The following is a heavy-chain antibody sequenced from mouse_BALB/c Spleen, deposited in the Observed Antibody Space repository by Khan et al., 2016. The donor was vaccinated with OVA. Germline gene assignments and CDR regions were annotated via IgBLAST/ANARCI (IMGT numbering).Heavy chain of an antibody. J-gene: IGHJ4*01. CDR1: GYTFTNYG. CDR2: INTYTGEP. D-gene: IGHD2-10*01. CDR3: ARPPYFSYVMGY. Sequence: QEVQSGPELKKPGETVKISCKASGYTFTNYGMNWVKQAPGRGLKWMGWINTYTGEPTYADDFKGRFVFSLDTSASTAYLQINNLKNEDTATYFSARPPYFSYVMGYWGQGTSVTVSS. V-gene: IGHV9-3-1*01.